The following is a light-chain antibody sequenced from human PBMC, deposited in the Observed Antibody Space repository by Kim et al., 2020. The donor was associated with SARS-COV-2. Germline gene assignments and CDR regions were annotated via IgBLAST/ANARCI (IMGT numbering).Light chain of an antibody. V-gene: IGKV3-20*01. CDR1: QSVSSSY. J-gene: IGKJ1*01. CDR3: QRERT. Sequence: TLSLSPGERATLSCRASQSVSSSYLAWYQQKPGQAPRLLIYGASSRATGIPDRFSGSGSGTDFTLTISRLEPEDFAVYYCQRERTFGQGTKVDIK. CDR2: GAS.